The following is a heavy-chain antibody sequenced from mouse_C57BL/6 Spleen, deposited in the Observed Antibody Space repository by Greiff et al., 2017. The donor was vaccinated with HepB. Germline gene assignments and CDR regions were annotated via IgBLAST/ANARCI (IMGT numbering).Heavy chain of an antibody. J-gene: IGHJ2*01. CDR3: ASGDVSY. CDR2: ISSGSSTI. V-gene: IGHV5-17*01. Sequence: EVMLVVSGGGLVKPGGSLKLSCAASGFTFSDYGMHWVRQAPEKGLEWVAYISSGSSTIYYADTVKGRFTISRDNAKNTLFLQMTSLRSEDTAMYYCASGDVSYWGQGTTLTVSS. CDR1: GFTFSDYG. D-gene: IGHD3-3*01.